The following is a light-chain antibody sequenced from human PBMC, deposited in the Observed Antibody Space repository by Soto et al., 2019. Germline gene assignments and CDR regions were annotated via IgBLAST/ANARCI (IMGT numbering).Light chain of an antibody. V-gene: IGKV3-20*01. J-gene: IGKJ2*01. Sequence: EIVLTQFPGTLSLSPGERATLSCRPSQSLSSSYLVWYQQKPGQAPRLLIYAASRRATGIPDMFSGSGSATEYPLTISRLAPEVSAVYYCQQQGTFGQGTKLEIK. CDR3: QQQGT. CDR1: QSLSSSY. CDR2: AAS.